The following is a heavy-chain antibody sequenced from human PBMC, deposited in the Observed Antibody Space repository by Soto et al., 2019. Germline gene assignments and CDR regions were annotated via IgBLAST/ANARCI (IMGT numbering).Heavy chain of an antibody. CDR3: SGTGSSCYVDSPFDY. CDR2: INHSGST. V-gene: IGHV4-34*01. D-gene: IGHD6-13*01. Sequence: PPETVSPACTVNGGSFSGYYWSWMRQPPGKGLEWIGEINHSGSTNYNPALKSRVTISLDTSKNQFSLKLSSVTAADTAVYYGSGTGSSCYVDSPFDYWGQGTLVTVSS. CDR1: GGSFSGYY. J-gene: IGHJ4*02.